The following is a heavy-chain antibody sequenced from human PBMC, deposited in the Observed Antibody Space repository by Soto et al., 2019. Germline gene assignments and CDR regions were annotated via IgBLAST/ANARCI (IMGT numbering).Heavy chain of an antibody. CDR2: INAGNGNT. D-gene: IGHD2-2*01. V-gene: IGHV1-3*01. CDR3: AREDQGCSSTSCWTGFDI. CDR1: GYTFTSYA. Sequence: ASVQVSCKASGYTFTSYAMHWVRQAPGQRLEWMGWINAGNGNTKYSQKFQGRVTITRDTSASTAYMELSSLRSEDTAVYYCAREDQGCSSTSCWTGFDIWGQGTMVTVSS. J-gene: IGHJ3*02.